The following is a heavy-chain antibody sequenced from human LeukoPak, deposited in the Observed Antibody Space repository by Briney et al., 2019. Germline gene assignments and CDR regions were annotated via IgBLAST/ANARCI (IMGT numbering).Heavy chain of an antibody. CDR3: AARLGGTGAYFY. CDR2: IKDDGSAK. CDR1: GFTFGNYW. D-gene: IGHD7-27*01. J-gene: IGHJ4*02. V-gene: IGHV3-7*01. Sequence: GGSLRLSCAASGFTFGNYWMSWVRQPPGKGLEWVANIKDDGSAKRSLDSVRGRFTISRDNDKNSLYMQMNSLRVDDTAVYFRAARLGGTGAYFYWGQGTLVTVSS.